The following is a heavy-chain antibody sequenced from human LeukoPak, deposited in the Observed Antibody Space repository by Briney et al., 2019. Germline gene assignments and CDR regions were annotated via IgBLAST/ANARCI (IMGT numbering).Heavy chain of an antibody. CDR1: GFTFSSYG. CDR3: ARDIIQLWSKGYFQH. V-gene: IGHV3-30*03. D-gene: IGHD5-18*01. Sequence: GGSLRLSCAASGFTFSSYGMHWVRQAPGKGLEWVAVISYDGSNKYYADSVKGRFTISRDNSKNTLYLQMNSLRAEDTAVYYCARDIIQLWSKGYFQHWGQDTLVTVSS. J-gene: IGHJ1*01. CDR2: ISYDGSNK.